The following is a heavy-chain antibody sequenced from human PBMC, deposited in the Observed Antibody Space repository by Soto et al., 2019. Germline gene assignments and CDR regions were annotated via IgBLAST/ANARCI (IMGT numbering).Heavy chain of an antibody. V-gene: IGHV4-61*01. D-gene: IGHD2-15*01. CDR3: ARHVSGPSDY. Sequence: QVQLQESGPGLVKPSETLSLTCTVSGGSVTSGPYYWSWIRQAPGKGLEWIGCIYYNGRTSYNPSLKSRVTISVDTSKNQFSLKLNSVTPADTAIYFFARHVSGPSDYWGQGTRVTVSS. CDR1: GGSVTSGPYY. J-gene: IGHJ4*02. CDR2: IYYNGRT.